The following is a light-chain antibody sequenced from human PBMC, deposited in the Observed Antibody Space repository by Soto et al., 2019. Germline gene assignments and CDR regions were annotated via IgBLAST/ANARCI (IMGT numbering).Light chain of an antibody. V-gene: IGLV1-44*01. CDR1: SSNIGSNT. CDR2: SNN. Sequence: QSVLTQPPSASGTPGQRVTISCSGSSSNIGSNTVNWYQQLPGTAPKLLIYSNNQRPSGVPDRFSGSKSGTSASLAISGLQSEDAADYYCAAWDDSMEAYVFGTGTKVTVL. CDR3: AAWDDSMEAYV. J-gene: IGLJ1*01.